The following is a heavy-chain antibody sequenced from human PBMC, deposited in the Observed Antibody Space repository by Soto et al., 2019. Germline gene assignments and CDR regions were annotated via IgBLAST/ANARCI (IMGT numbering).Heavy chain of an antibody. CDR1: GDSVSNDNYY. Sequence: SETLSLTCAVSGDSVSNDNYYWSCIRQPPGKGLEWIGYIYYSGTTKYNSYLKSRLSLSVDMSKNQFSVKLASVTAADTAVYFCARSQRGRTAFTFDYWGQAVLVTAS. CDR3: ARSQRGRTAFTFDY. CDR2: IYYSGTT. J-gene: IGHJ4*02. V-gene: IGHV4-61*01. D-gene: IGHD3-16*01.